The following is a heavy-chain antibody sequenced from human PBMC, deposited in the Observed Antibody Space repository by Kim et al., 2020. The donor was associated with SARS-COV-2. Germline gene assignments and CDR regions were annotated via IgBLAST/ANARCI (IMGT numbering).Heavy chain of an antibody. J-gene: IGHJ4*02. D-gene: IGHD2-15*01. CDR3: ARVLFLGYCSGGSCPWGY. CDR1: GYTFTGYY. V-gene: IGHV1-2*06. Sequence: ASVKVSCKASGYTFTGYYMHWVRQAPGQGLEWMGRINPNSGGTNYAQKFQGRVTMTRDTSISTAYMELSRLRSDDTAVYYCARVLFLGYCSGGSCPWGYWGQGTLVTVSS. CDR2: INPNSGGT.